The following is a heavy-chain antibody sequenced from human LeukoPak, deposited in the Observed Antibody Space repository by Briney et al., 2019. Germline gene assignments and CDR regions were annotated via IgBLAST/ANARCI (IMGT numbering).Heavy chain of an antibody. CDR1: GYTFTSYG. J-gene: IGHJ6*03. CDR3: ARGVLDYYDSSGYSQGFTYYYYYMDV. D-gene: IGHD3-22*01. CDR2: ISAYNGNT. Sequence: GASVKVSCKASGYTFTSYGISWGRQAPGQGHEWMGWISAYNGNTNYAQKLQGRVTMTTDTSTSTAYMELRSLRSDDTAVYYCARGVLDYYDSSGYSQGFTYYYYYMDVWGKGTTVTVSS. V-gene: IGHV1-18*01.